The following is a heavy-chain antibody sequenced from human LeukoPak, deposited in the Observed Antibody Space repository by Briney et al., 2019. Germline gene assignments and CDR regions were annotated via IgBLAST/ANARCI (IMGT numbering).Heavy chain of an antibody. CDR3: ARVRSAYDTDY. CDR2: ITSSSSTI. CDR1: GFTFSTYS. Sequence: GGSLRLYSAVYGFTFSTYSMIPVRQAPGKGLEWVSYITSSSSTIYYADSVKGRFAISRDNAKISLYLQMSSLRAEDTAVYYCARVRSAYDTDYWGQGTLVTVSS. J-gene: IGHJ4*02. V-gene: IGHV3-48*01. D-gene: IGHD3-3*01.